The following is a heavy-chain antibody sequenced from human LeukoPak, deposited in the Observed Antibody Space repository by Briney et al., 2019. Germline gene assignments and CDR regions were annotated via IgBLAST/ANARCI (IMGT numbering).Heavy chain of an antibody. Sequence: GGSLRLSCAASGFTVSSNSMSWVRPAPGKGLEWVSIIYSGGSTYNADSVKGRFTISRDNSKNTLYLQMNSLRAEDTAVYYCAREGTGRGQGTLVTVSS. CDR3: AREGTG. CDR1: GFTVSSNS. J-gene: IGHJ4*02. V-gene: IGHV3-66*01. CDR2: IYSGGST.